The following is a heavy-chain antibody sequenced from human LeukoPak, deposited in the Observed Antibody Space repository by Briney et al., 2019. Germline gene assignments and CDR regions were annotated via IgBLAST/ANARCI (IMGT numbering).Heavy chain of an antibody. CDR2: IDPSDSYS. D-gene: IGHD3-22*01. Sequence: GESLKISCKGSGXSFTSYWSSWVRQMPGKGLEWMGRIDPSDSYSNYSPSFQGHVTISVDKSISTAYLHWSSLKASDTAMYYCARLYYYDSSGYYSPYWYFDLWGRGTLVTVSS. V-gene: IGHV5-10-1*01. J-gene: IGHJ2*01. CDR1: GXSFTSYW. CDR3: ARLYYYDSSGYYSPYWYFDL.